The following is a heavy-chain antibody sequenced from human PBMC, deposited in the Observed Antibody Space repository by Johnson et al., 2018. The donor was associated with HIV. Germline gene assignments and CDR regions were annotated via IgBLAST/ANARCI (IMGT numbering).Heavy chain of an antibody. V-gene: IGHV3-66*02. CDR1: GFTVGSNY. D-gene: IGHD3-10*02. CDR2: ISDSGGST. CDR3: GLLGLCWAM. Sequence: EVQLVESGGGLVQPGGSLRLSCAASGFTVGSNYMNWVRQAPGKGLEWVSGISDSGGSTHYADSVKGRFTISRDNSKNMLYLQMHSLRGDDTGHNVRGLLGLCWAMWG. J-gene: IGHJ1*01.